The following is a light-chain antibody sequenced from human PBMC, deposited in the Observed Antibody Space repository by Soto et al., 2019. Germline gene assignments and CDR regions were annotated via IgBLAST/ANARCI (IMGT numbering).Light chain of an antibody. V-gene: IGKV3-20*01. Sequence: EIVLTQSPGTLSLSPGERATLSCRASQSVSSSYLAWYQQKPGQAPRLLIYGASSRATGIPDRFSGSGSVTDFTLTISRLEPEDFSVYYCQQYGSSPPITFGPGTKVDI. CDR2: GAS. CDR1: QSVSSSY. J-gene: IGKJ3*01. CDR3: QQYGSSPPIT.